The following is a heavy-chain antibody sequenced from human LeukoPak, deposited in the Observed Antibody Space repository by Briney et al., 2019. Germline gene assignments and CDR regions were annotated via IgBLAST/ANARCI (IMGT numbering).Heavy chain of an antibody. D-gene: IGHD2-8*01. CDR2: ISSSSSYI. V-gene: IGHV3-21*01. CDR3: ARVYNLMVYAIQYYFDY. CDR1: GFTFSSYS. J-gene: IGHJ4*02. Sequence: PGGSLRLSCAASGFTFSSYSMNWVRQAPGKGLEWVSSISSSSSYIYYAGSVKGRFTISRDNAKNSLYLQMNSLRAEDTAVYYCARVYNLMVYAIQYYFDYWGQGTLVTVSS.